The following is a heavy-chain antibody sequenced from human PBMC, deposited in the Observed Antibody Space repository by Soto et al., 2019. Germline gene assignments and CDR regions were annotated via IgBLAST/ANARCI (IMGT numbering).Heavy chain of an antibody. Sequence: VSLRLSCAASGFTFSSYWMSWVRQAPGKGLEWVANIKQDGSEKYYVDSVKGRFTISRDNAKNSLYLQMNSLRAEDTAVYYCAREFVVVVAATPAGMDVWGQGTTVTVSS. D-gene: IGHD2-15*01. V-gene: IGHV3-7*03. CDR1: GFTFSSYW. CDR2: IKQDGSEK. J-gene: IGHJ6*02. CDR3: AREFVVVVAATPAGMDV.